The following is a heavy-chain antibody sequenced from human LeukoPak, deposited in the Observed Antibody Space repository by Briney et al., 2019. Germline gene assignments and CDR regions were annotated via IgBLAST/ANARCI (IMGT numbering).Heavy chain of an antibody. D-gene: IGHD3-10*01. CDR3: ARGRGLLWFGEWWFDP. Sequence: SETLSLTCTVYGGSISSSSYYWGWIRQPPGKGLEWIGEINHSGSTNYNPPLKSRVTISVDTSKNQFSLKLSSVTAADTAVYYCARGRGLLWFGEWWFDPSGQGTLVTVSS. J-gene: IGHJ5*02. CDR2: INHSGST. V-gene: IGHV4-39*07. CDR1: GGSISSSSYY.